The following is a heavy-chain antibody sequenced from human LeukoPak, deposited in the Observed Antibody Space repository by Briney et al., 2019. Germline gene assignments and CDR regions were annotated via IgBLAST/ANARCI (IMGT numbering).Heavy chain of an antibody. CDR1: GDSINSGNSH. J-gene: IGHJ4*02. Sequence: SETLVLTCTVSGDSINSGNSHWTWIRQPPGKGLEWLGSVYDSWNNYYNPSLESRITMSVDTSKNQYSLELSSVIAADTAVYYCASYFVGNGGRGYWGQGALVTVSS. CDR2: VYDSWNN. CDR3: ASYFVGNGGRGY. D-gene: IGHD3-10*02. V-gene: IGHV4-30-4*01.